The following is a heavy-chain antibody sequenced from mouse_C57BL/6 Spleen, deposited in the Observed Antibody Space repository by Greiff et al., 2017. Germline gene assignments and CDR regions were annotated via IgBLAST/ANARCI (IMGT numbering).Heavy chain of an antibody. V-gene: IGHV1-64*01. D-gene: IGHD2-4*01. CDR1: GYTFTSYW. Sequence: QVQLQQPGAELVKPGASVKLSCKASGYTFTSYWMHWVKQRPGQGLEWIGMIHPNSGSTNYNEKFKSKATLTVDKSSSTAYMQLSSLTSEDSAVYYGARCCDSDGAWYFDVWGTGTTVTVSS. CDR3: ARCCDSDGAWYFDV. CDR2: IHPNSGST. J-gene: IGHJ1*03.